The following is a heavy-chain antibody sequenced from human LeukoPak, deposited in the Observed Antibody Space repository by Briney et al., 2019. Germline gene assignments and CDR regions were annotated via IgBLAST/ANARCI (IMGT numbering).Heavy chain of an antibody. CDR3: ARDTAAAGTDY. D-gene: IGHD6-13*01. CDR2: ISSSGSTI. V-gene: IGHV3-48*03. CDR1: GFTFSSYG. J-gene: IGHJ4*02. Sequence: GGSLRLSCAASGFTFSSYGMNWVRQAPGKGLEWVSYISSSGSTIYYADSVKGRFTISRDNAKNSLYLQMNSLRAEDTAVYYCARDTAAAGTDYWGQGTLVTVSS.